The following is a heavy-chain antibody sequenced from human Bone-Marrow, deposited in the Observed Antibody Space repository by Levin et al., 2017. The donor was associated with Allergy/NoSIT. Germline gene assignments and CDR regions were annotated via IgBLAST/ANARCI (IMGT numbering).Heavy chain of an antibody. J-gene: IGHJ4*02. Sequence: PGGSLRLSCVVSGFTFSTYEMTWVRQTPGKGLEWVSYIGTSGHTTYYADSVKGRFNIARDNAKNSLYLQMNSLRAEDTALYFCARVPSIYSSGWDPFDYWGQGTLVTVSS. V-gene: IGHV3-48*03. CDR3: ARVPSIYSSGWDPFDY. D-gene: IGHD3-22*01. CDR2: IGTSGHTT. CDR1: GFTFSTYE.